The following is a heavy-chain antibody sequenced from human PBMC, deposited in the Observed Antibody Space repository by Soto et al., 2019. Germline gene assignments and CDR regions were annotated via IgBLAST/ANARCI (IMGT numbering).Heavy chain of an antibody. Sequence: QVQLQESGPGLVKPSQTLSLTCTVSGGSISSGGYYWSWIRQHPGKGLEWIGYIYYSGSTYYNPSLKSRVTISVDTSKNQFSLKLSSVTAADTAVYYCGRGSLWFGETHAFDIWGQGTMVTVSS. V-gene: IGHV4-31*03. J-gene: IGHJ3*02. CDR3: GRGSLWFGETHAFDI. D-gene: IGHD3-10*01. CDR2: IYYSGST. CDR1: GGSISSGGYY.